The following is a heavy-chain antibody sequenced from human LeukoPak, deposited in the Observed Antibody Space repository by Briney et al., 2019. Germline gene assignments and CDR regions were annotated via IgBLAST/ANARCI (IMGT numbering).Heavy chain of an antibody. J-gene: IGHJ4*02. D-gene: IGHD6-19*01. CDR3: ARDSAAKGY. V-gene: IGHV3-53*01. Sequence: PGGSLRLSCAASGFTVSSNYMSWIRQAPGKGLEWVSIIYSSGSVRYADSVRGRFTISRDDSENRVYLQMNSLRAEDTAVYYCARDSAAKGYWGQGTLVTVSS. CDR2: IYSSGSV. CDR1: GFTVSSNY.